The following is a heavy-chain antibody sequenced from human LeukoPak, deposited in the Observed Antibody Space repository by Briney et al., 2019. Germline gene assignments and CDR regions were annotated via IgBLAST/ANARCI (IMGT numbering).Heavy chain of an antibody. Sequence: PSETLSLTCTVSGGSISSYYWSWIRQPAGKGLEWIGYIYYSGSTNYNPSLKSRVTISVDTSKNQFSLKLSSVTAADTAVYYCARDSGSYYDNWFDPWGQGTLVTVSS. D-gene: IGHD1-26*01. CDR2: IYYSGST. J-gene: IGHJ5*02. CDR3: ARDSGSYYDNWFDP. CDR1: GGSISSYY. V-gene: IGHV4-59*01.